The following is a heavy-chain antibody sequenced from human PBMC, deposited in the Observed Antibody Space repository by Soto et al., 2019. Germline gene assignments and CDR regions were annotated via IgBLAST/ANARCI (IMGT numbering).Heavy chain of an antibody. J-gene: IGHJ5*02. CDR3: GRDLTSNANCIDP. V-gene: IGHV4-4*02. Sequence: SETLSLTCGVSGGSISSPNWWIWARQFPGKGLEWMGYIYYTGKTYYNPSLESRLTMSVDRSKNQFSLRLTSVTAADTAVYFCGRDLTSNANCIDPWGQGTLVTVSS. CDR1: GGSISSPNW. CDR2: IYYTGKT. D-gene: IGHD2-2*01.